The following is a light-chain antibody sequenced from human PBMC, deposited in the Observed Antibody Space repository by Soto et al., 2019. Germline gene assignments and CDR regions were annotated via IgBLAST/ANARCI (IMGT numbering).Light chain of an antibody. J-gene: IGKJ4*01. V-gene: IGKV3-15*01. CDR3: QRYNNWPLT. Sequence: EVVMTQSPATLSASPGDGATLSCRASQGIGATLAWYQHKPGQTPKLLIYDTSTRATGVPARFSGSRSGTEFTLTINSLQSEDFAVYYCQRYNNWPLTFGGGTKVESK. CDR1: QGIGAT. CDR2: DTS.